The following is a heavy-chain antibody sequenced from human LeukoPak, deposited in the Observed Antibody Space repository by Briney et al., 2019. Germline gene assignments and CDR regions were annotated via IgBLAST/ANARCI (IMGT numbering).Heavy chain of an antibody. D-gene: IGHD5-12*01. Sequence: SETLSLTCTVSGYSISSGYYWGWIRQPPVKGLEWIGSIYHSGSTYYNPSLKSRVTISVGTSKNQFSLKLSSVTAADTAVYYCARTGYSGFNKAGYWGQGTLVTVSS. CDR2: IYHSGST. CDR3: ARTGYSGFNKAGY. V-gene: IGHV4-38-2*02. CDR1: GYSISSGYY. J-gene: IGHJ4*02.